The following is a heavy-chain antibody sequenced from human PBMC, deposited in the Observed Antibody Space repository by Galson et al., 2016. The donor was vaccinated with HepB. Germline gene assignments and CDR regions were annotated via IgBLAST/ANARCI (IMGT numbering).Heavy chain of an antibody. V-gene: IGHV3-23*01. Sequence: SLRLSCAASGFTFSSYAMSWVRQAPGKGLEWVSATSASGGSTYYADPVKGRFTISRDNSKNTLYLQMNSLRAEDTAVYYCARSGYTYGLDYWGQGTLVTVSS. CDR3: ARSGYTYGLDY. CDR2: TSASGGST. J-gene: IGHJ4*02. CDR1: GFTFSSYA. D-gene: IGHD5-18*01.